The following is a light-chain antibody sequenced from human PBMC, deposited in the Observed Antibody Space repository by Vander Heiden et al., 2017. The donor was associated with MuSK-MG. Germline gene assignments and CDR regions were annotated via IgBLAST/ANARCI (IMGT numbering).Light chain of an antibody. CDR1: QSISSW. CDR2: KAS. CDR3: QQYNSYPYT. Sequence: DIHMTQSPSTRSASVGDRVTITCRASQSISSWLAWYQQKPGKATKLLIYKASSLDSGVPSRFSGSGSGTEFTLTISILQPDDFATYYCQQYNSYPYTFGQGTKLEIK. J-gene: IGKJ2*01. V-gene: IGKV1-5*03.